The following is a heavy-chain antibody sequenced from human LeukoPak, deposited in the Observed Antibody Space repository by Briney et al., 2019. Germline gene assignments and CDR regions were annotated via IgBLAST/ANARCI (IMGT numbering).Heavy chain of an antibody. CDR2: INSDGSST. CDR3: ARGRAAAGTDY. V-gene: IGHV3-74*01. CDR1: GFTFSSYW. Sequence: GGSLRLSCAASGFTFSSYWTHWVSQAPGKGLVWVSRINSDGSSTSYADSLKGRFTISRDNAKSTLYLQMNSLRAGDTAVYYCARGRAAAGTDYWGQGTLVTVSS. J-gene: IGHJ4*02. D-gene: IGHD6-13*01.